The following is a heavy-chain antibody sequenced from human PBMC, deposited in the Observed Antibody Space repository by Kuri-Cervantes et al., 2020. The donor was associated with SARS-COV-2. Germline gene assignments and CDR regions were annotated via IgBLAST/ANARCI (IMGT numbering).Heavy chain of an antibody. CDR3: ARGQRGYEY. Sequence: ASVTVSCKASGYTFTSYAMHWVRQAPGQRLEWMGWINAGNGNTKYSQKFQGRVTMTTDTSTSIAYMDLRSLTSDDTAIYYCARGQRGYEYWGQGSLVTVSS. CDR1: GYTFTSYA. V-gene: IGHV1-3*01. D-gene: IGHD3-3*01. J-gene: IGHJ4*02. CDR2: INAGNGNT.